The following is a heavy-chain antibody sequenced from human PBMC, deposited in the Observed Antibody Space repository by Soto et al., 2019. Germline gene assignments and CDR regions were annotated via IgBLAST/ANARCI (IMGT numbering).Heavy chain of an antibody. CDR2: VHYSGST. CDR3: ARQHYYDSSGYYTWN. J-gene: IGHJ4*02. CDR1: GGSIRSNISY. D-gene: IGHD3-22*01. Sequence: QLQLQESGPGLVKPSETLSLTCSVSGGSIRSNISYWGWIRQPPGKGLEWIATVHYSGSTYYTPSLKNRVTISADTSKNQFSLRLNSVTAADTAVYYCARQHYYDSSGYYTWNWGQGTLVTVSS. V-gene: IGHV4-39*01.